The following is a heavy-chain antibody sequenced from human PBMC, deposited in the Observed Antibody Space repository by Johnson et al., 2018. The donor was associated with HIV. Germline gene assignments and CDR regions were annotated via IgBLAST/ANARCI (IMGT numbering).Heavy chain of an antibody. CDR3: AKDSERITIFGVVIEFNTNDAFDI. D-gene: IGHD3-3*01. CDR2: ISGSGGST. J-gene: IGHJ3*02. CDR1: GFTFSSYA. Sequence: VQLVESGGGLVQPGGSLRLSCAASGFTFSSYAMSWVRQAPGKGLEWVSAISGSGGSTYYADSVKGRFTISRDNSKNTLYLQMNSLRAEDTAVYYCAKDSERITIFGVVIEFNTNDAFDIWGQGTMVTVSS. V-gene: IGHV3-23*04.